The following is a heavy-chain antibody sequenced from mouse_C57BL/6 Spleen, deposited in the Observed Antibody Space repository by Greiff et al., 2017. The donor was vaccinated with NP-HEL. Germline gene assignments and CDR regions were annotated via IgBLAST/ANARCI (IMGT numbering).Heavy chain of an antibody. J-gene: IGHJ2*01. CDR2: ISDGGSYT. Sequence: EVQVVESGGGLVKPGGSLKLSCAASGFTFSSYAMSWVRQTPEKRLEWVATISDGGSYTYYPDNVKGRFTISRDNAKNNLYLQMSHLKSEDTAMYYCAREWGRHFDYWGQGTTLTVSS. CDR1: GFTFSSYA. CDR3: AREWGRHFDY. V-gene: IGHV5-4*01.